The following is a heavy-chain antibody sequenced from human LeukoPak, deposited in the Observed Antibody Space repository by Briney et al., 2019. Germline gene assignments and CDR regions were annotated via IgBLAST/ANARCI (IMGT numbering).Heavy chain of an antibody. Sequence: GGSLRLSCAASGFTFDDYGMSWVRQAPGKGLEWVSGINWYGGSTGYADSVKGRFTISRDNAKNSLYLQMNSLRAEDAALYYCARDLGYSYGLGYWGQGTLVTVSS. CDR3: ARDLGYSYGLGY. CDR2: INWYGGST. CDR1: GFTFDDYG. V-gene: IGHV3-20*04. D-gene: IGHD5-18*01. J-gene: IGHJ4*02.